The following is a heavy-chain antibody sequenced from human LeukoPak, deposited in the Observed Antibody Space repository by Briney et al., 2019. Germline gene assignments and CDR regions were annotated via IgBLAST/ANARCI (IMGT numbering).Heavy chain of an antibody. Sequence: GESLKISCKGPGYNFSSYWIGWVRQMPGKGLEWMGIIYPGDSDIRYSPSFQGQVTISADKSISTAYLQWSSLKASDTAMYYCARERSSQGYFDFWGQGTLVTVSS. CDR2: IYPGDSDI. CDR1: GYNFSSYW. V-gene: IGHV5-51*01. CDR3: ARERSSQGYFDF. D-gene: IGHD6-6*01. J-gene: IGHJ4*02.